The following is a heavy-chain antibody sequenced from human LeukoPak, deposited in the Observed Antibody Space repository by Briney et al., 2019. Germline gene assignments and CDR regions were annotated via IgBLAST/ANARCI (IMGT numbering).Heavy chain of an antibody. CDR1: GGSISGYY. V-gene: IGHV4-4*07. D-gene: IGHD3/OR15-3a*01. CDR3: ARERGTGLFDY. J-gene: IGHJ4*02. Sequence: PSETLSLTCTVSGGSISGYYWSWIRQPAGKGLEWIGRIYTSGSTNYNPSLKSRVTISVDKSKNQFSLKLSSVTAADTAVYYCARERGTGLFDYWGQGTLVTVSS. CDR2: IYTSGST.